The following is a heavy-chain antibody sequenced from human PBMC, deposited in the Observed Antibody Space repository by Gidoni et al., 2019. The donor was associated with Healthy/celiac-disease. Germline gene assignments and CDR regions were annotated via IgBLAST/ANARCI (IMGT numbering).Heavy chain of an antibody. D-gene: IGHD4-17*01. J-gene: IGHJ6*02. CDR3: AKKKPTVTRPLGDYYYGMDV. V-gene: IGHV3-30-3*01. Sequence: QVQLVESGGGVVKPGRSLRLPCAASGFPFSSYAMLWVRQAPGTGLDWVTVISYDGSNKYCADSVKSRFTISRDNARNTLYLQMNGLGAEGTAVYYCAKKKPTVTRPLGDYYYGMDVWGQGTTVTVSS. CDR1: GFPFSSYA. CDR2: ISYDGSNK.